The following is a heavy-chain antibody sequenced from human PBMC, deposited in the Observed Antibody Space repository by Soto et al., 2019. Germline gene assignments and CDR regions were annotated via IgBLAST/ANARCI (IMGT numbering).Heavy chain of an antibody. J-gene: IGHJ4*02. CDR1: GGSFSSGGYY. CDR2: IYYSGST. D-gene: IGHD2-8*02. V-gene: IGHV4-31*03. Sequence: QLQLQESGPGLVKPSQTLSLACTVSGGSFSSGGYYWSWIRQLPGKGLEWIGYIYYSGSTYYNPSLKSRFTISQDTSKNQFSLKLSSVTAADTAVYYCARATSFSGHHGYWGQGTLVTVSS. CDR3: ARATSFSGHHGY.